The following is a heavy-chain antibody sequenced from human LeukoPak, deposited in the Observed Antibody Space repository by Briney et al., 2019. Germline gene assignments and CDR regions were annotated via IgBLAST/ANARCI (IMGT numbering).Heavy chain of an antibody. CDR3: AKDGGLWVSAHWGDS. D-gene: IGHD7-27*01. CDR1: GFTFSSYT. V-gene: IGHV3-23*01. J-gene: IGHJ4*02. Sequence: GGSLRLSCAASGFTFSSYTMSWVRQAPGKGLEWVSTITTSDGNTYYADSVRGRFTVSRDNSKNTLYLQMNSLRAEDTAVYYCAKDGGLWVSAHWGDSWGRGTLVTVSP. CDR2: ITTSDGNT.